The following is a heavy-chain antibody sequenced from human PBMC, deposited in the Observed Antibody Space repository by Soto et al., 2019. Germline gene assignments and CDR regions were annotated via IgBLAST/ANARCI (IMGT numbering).Heavy chain of an antibody. V-gene: IGHV3-23*01. D-gene: IGHD2-2*01. J-gene: IGHJ6*02. Sequence: GGSLKLSCAASGFTFSSYAMSWGRQAPGKGLEWVSAISGSGGSTYYADSVKGRFTISRDNSKNTLYLQMNSLRAEDTAVYYCANKAYIVVVPAASNYGMDVWGQGTTVTVSS. CDR1: GFTFSSYA. CDR2: ISGSGGST. CDR3: ANKAYIVVVPAASNYGMDV.